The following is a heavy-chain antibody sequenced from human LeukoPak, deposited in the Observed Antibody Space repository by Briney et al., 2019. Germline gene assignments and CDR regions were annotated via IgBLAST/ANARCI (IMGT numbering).Heavy chain of an antibody. CDR3: AKSGAGGWFDY. D-gene: IGHD3-16*01. J-gene: IGHJ4*02. CDR1: GFSFSRYG. V-gene: IGHV3-30*02. CDR2: TRYDGSSQ. Sequence: GGSLRLSCAASGFSFSRYGMHWVRQAPGKGLEWVALTRYDGSSQHYAESVQGRFTISRDNSKNTLSLQMHSLRPDDTAVYYCAKSGAGGWFDYWGQGTLVTVSS.